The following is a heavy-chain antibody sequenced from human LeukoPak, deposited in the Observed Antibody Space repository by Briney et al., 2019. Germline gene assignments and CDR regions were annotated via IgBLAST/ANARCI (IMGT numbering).Heavy chain of an antibody. Sequence: GGSLRLSSAASGFTVSSNYMSWVRQAPGKGLEWVSVIYSGGSTYCADSVKGRFTISRDNSKNTLYLQMNSLRADDTAVYYCAPYGSGSLSAPLSDYWGQGTLVTVSS. V-gene: IGHV3-53*01. CDR2: IYSGGST. D-gene: IGHD3-10*01. J-gene: IGHJ4*02. CDR1: GFTVSSNY. CDR3: APYGSGSLSAPLSDY.